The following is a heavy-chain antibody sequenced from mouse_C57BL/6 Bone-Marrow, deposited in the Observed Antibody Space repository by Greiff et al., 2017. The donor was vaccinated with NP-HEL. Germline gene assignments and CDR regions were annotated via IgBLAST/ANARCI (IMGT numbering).Heavy chain of an antibody. CDR1: GYTFTSYW. CDR2: INPSNGGT. J-gene: IGHJ1*03. CDR3: AHGSSYVFGGLDV. V-gene: IGHV1-53*01. D-gene: IGHD1-1*01. Sequence: VQLQQPGTELVKPGASVKLSCKASGYTFTSYWMHWVKQRPGQGLEWIGNINPSNGGTNYNEKFKSKATLTVDNSSSTAYMQLSSLTSEDSAVYYCAHGSSYVFGGLDVWGTGTTVTVSS.